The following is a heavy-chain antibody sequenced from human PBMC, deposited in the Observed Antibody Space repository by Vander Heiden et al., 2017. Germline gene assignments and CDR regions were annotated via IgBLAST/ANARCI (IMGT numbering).Heavy chain of an antibody. V-gene: IGHV1-18*01. CDR3: ARAENAAFLDY. CDR2: SSAYNGNT. D-gene: IGHD1-1*01. J-gene: IGHJ4*02. CDR1: GYTFTSSG. Sequence: QVQLVQSGAEVKKPGASVRFSCKASGYTFTSSGISWVRQAPGQGLEGEGWSSAYNGNTNYAQNLQGRVTMTTDTSTSTAYMELRSLRSDDTAVYYCARAENAAFLDYWGQGTLVTVSS.